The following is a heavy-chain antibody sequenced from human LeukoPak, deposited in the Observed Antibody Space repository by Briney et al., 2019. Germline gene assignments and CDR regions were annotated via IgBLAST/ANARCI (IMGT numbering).Heavy chain of an antibody. J-gene: IGHJ4*02. V-gene: IGHV3-7*01. CDR2: IKQDGSEK. CDR1: GFTFSNYG. D-gene: IGHD2-15*01. Sequence: GGSLRLSRGTSGFTFSNYGMSWVRQAPGKGLEWVANIKQDGSEKYYVDSVKGRFTISRDNAKNSLYLQMNSLRVEDTALYYCARVPPVVAPDYWGQGTLVTVSS. CDR3: ARVPPVVAPDY.